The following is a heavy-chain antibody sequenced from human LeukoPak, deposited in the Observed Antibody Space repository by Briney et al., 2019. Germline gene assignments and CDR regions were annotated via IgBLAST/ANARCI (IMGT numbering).Heavy chain of an antibody. V-gene: IGHV3-66*01. CDR3: ASAIAAAPGYYYYYGMAV. CDR2: MYSGGST. D-gene: IGHD6-13*01. CDR1: GFTVSSNY. Sequence: GGSLRLSCAASGFTVSSNYMSWVRQAPGKGLEWVSVMYSGGSTYYADSVKGRFTISRDNSKNTLYLQMNSLRAEDTAVYYCASAIAAAPGYYYYYGMAVWGQGTTVTVSS. J-gene: IGHJ6*02.